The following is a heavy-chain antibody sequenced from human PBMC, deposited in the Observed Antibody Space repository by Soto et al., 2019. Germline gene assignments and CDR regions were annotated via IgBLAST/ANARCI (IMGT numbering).Heavy chain of an antibody. D-gene: IGHD6-6*01. CDR3: AREATIAARLDS. CDR2: IYYSGST. J-gene: IGHJ4*02. Sequence: SETLSLTCTVSGVSISSGDYYWSWIRQPPGKGLEWIGYIYYSGSTYYNPSLKSRVTISVDTSKNQFSLKLSSVTAADTAVYYCAREATIAARLDSWGQGTLVTVSS. CDR1: GVSISSGDYY. V-gene: IGHV4-30-4*01.